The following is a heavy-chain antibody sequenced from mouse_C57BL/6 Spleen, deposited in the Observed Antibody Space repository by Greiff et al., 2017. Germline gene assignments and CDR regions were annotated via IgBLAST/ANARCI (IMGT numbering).Heavy chain of an antibody. Sequence: QVQLQQPGAELVMPGASVKLSCKASGYTFTSYWMHWVKQRPGQGLEWIGEIDPSDSYTNYNQKFKGKSTLTVDKSSSTAYMQLSSLTSEDSAVYYCARSRGSSYVGDDYWGQGTTLTVSS. CDR1: GYTFTSYW. CDR2: IDPSDSYT. J-gene: IGHJ2*01. D-gene: IGHD1-1*01. CDR3: ARSRGSSYVGDDY. V-gene: IGHV1-69*01.